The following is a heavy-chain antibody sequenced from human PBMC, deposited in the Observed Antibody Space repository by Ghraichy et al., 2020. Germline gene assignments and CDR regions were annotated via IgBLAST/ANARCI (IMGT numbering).Heavy chain of an antibody. V-gene: IGHV4-30-2*01. Sequence: SETLSLTCAVSGGSISSGGYSWSWIRQPPGKGLEWIGYIYHSGSTYYNPSLKSRVTISVDRSKNQFSLKLSSVTAADTAVYYCARVAGERVYYFDYWGQGTLVTVSS. CDR1: GGSISSGGYS. CDR3: ARVAGERVYYFDY. CDR2: IYHSGST. J-gene: IGHJ4*02. D-gene: IGHD7-27*01.